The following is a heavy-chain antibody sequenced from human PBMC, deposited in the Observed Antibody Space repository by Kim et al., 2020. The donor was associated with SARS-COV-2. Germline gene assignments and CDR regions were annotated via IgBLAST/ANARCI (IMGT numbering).Heavy chain of an antibody. CDR3: TTVILVY. CDR2: DGGTT. V-gene: IGHV3-15*01. D-gene: IGHD6-6*01. Sequence: DGGTTDYAAPVKGRFTISRDDSKNTLYLQMNSLKTEDTAVYYCTTVILVYWGQGTLVTVSS. J-gene: IGHJ4*02.